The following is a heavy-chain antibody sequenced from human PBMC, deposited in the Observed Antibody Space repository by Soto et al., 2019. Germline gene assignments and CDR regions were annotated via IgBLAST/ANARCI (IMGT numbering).Heavy chain of an antibody. CDR3: ARDPYPPPYPGIAVAGTREFYLDY. CDR2: IWYDGSNK. J-gene: IGHJ4*02. V-gene: IGHV3-33*01. Sequence: GGSLRLSCAASGFTFSSYGMHWVRQAPGKGLEWVAVIWYDGSNKYYADSVKGRFTISRDNSKNTLYLQMNSLRAEDTAVYYCARDPYPPPYPGIAVAGTREFYLDYWGQGTLVTVSS. CDR1: GFTFSSYG. D-gene: IGHD6-19*01.